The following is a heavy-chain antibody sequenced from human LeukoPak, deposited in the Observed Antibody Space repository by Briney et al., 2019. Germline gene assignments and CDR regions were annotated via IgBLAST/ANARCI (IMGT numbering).Heavy chain of an antibody. Sequence: GEPLKISCKASGYRFSDFWVGWARQVPGKGLEWMGIIQIADSETTYSPSFQGQVTISADTSLNTAHLQWSSLTASDTAIYYCARRMRRHWNSDLWSFDYWGQGTLVSVSS. J-gene: IGHJ4*02. CDR2: IQIADSET. CDR3: ARRMRRHWNSDLWSFDY. D-gene: IGHD1-7*01. CDR1: GYRFSDFW. V-gene: IGHV5-51*01.